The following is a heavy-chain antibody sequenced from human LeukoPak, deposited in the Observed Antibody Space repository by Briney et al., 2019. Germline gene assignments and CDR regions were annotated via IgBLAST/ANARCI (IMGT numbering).Heavy chain of an antibody. V-gene: IGHV1-69*06. D-gene: IGHD3-10*01. CDR3: AREGHPMVEAFDI. J-gene: IGHJ3*02. Sequence: SVKVSCKASGGTFSSYAISWVRQAPGQGLEWMGGIIPIFGTANYAQKFQGRATITADKSTSTAYMELSSLRSEDTAVYYCAREGHPMVEAFDIWGQGTMVTVSS. CDR1: GGTFSSYA. CDR2: IIPIFGTA.